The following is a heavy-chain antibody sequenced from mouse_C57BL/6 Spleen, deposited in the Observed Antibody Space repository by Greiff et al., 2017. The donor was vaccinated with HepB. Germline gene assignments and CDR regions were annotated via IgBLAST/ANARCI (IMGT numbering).Heavy chain of an antibody. CDR2: IYPGDGDT. V-gene: IGHV1-82*01. Sequence: QVQLQQSGPELVKPGASVKISCKASGYAFSSSWMNWVKQRPGKGLEWIGRIYPGDGDTNYNGKFKGKATLTADKSSSTAYMQLSSLTSEDSAVYFCARYPGDYGSSYKWFAYWGQGTLVTVSA. D-gene: IGHD1-1*01. CDR3: ARYPGDYGSSYKWFAY. J-gene: IGHJ3*01. CDR1: GYAFSSSW.